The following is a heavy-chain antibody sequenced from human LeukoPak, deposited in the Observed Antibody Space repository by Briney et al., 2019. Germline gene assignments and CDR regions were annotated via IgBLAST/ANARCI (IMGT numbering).Heavy chain of an antibody. J-gene: IGHJ4*02. CDR2: IYTSGST. D-gene: IGHD1-26*01. CDR3: ARQVGPLDY. V-gene: IGHV4-4*09. Sequence: PSETLSLTCTVSGGSISSYYWSWIRQPPGKGLEWIGYIYTSGSTNYNPSLKSRVTISVDTSKNQFSLKLSSVTVADTAVYYCARQVGPLDYWGQGTLVTVSS. CDR1: GGSISSYY.